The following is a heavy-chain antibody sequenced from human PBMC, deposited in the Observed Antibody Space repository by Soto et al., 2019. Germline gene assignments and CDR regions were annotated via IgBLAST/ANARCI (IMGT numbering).Heavy chain of an antibody. D-gene: IGHD2-2*01. CDR1: GGSISSYY. CDR3: ATLRTLVPAAIEGYYGMDV. V-gene: IGHV4-59*01. J-gene: IGHJ6*02. CDR2: IYYSGST. Sequence: QVQLQESGPGLVKPSETLSLTCTVSGGSISSYYWSWIRQPPGKGLEWIGYIYYSGSTNYNPSLKSRGTISVDTSKNQFSLKLSSVTAADTAVYYCATLRTLVPAAIEGYYGMDVWGQGTTVTVSS.